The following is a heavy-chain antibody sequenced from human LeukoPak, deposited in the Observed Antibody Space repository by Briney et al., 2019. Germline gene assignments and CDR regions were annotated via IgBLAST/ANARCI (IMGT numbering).Heavy chain of an antibody. CDR3: AGSYPTGSHYSSYY. J-gene: IGHJ4*02. V-gene: IGHV3-23*01. Sequence: GGSLRLSCAASGFTFSTYAMSWVRQAPGKGLEWVSGISGSGDTTYFADSVKGRFTISRDSSKNTLYLQMNSLRTEDTAVYYCAGSYPTGSHYSSYYWGQGTLVTVSS. CDR1: GFTFSTYA. CDR2: ISGSGDTT. D-gene: IGHD1-26*01.